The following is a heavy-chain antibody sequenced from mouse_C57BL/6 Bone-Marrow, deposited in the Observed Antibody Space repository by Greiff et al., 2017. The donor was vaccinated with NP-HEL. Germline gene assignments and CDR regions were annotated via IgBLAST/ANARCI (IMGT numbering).Heavy chain of an antibody. V-gene: IGHV14-2*01. CDR3: ARNYYGSSLYYFDY. CDR2: LDPEDGET. D-gene: IGHD1-1*01. Sequence: EVKLQESGAELVKPGASVKLSCTASGFNIKDSYMHWVKPRTEPGLAWIGRLDPEDGETKYAPEFPGTATIPADKPSSTAYMQLSSLTSEDSAVYYWARNYYGSSLYYFDYWGQGTTLTVSS. J-gene: IGHJ2*01. CDR1: GFNIKDSY.